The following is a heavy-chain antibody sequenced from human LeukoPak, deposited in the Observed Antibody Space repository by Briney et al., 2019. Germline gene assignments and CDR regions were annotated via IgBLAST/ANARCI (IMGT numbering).Heavy chain of an antibody. CDR3: VRDNDDYKDDDFVYAFDI. V-gene: IGHV3-48*02. J-gene: IGHJ3*02. CDR1: GFSFSTYI. CDR2: INSGGSVT. D-gene: IGHD4-17*01. Sequence: GGSLRLSCAASGFSFSTYIMNWVRQAPGKGLEWVAIINSGGSVTYYADSVRGRFTISRDNAKNSLYLQMNSLRDEDTAVYYCVRDNDDYKDDDFVYAFDIWGQGTMVTVSS.